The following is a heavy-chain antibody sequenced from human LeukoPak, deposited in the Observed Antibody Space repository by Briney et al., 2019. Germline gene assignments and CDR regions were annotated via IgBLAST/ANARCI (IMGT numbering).Heavy chain of an antibody. Sequence: GGSLRLSCAASGFSFSNYWMHWVRQVPGKGLEWVSAISGSGGSTYYADSVKGRFTISRDNSKNTLYLQMNSLRAEDTAVYYCAKDLRSSRFGEDWFDPWGQGTLVTVSS. CDR1: GFSFSNYW. D-gene: IGHD3-3*01. J-gene: IGHJ5*02. V-gene: IGHV3-23*01. CDR2: ISGSGGST. CDR3: AKDLRSSRFGEDWFDP.